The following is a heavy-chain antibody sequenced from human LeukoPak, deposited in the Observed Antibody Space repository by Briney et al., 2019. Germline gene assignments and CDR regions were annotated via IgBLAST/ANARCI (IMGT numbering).Heavy chain of an antibody. Sequence: SETLPLTCTASDGSINSDFWTWIRQPPGKGLEWIGYIRYSGRTSYNPSLKSRVSISIDTSKNLFSLKLRSVTTADTAIYYCARIPDVSGWPFDYWGQGTLVTVSS. D-gene: IGHD6-19*01. CDR1: DGSINSDF. J-gene: IGHJ4*02. V-gene: IGHV4-59*01. CDR3: ARIPDVSGWPFDY. CDR2: IRYSGRT.